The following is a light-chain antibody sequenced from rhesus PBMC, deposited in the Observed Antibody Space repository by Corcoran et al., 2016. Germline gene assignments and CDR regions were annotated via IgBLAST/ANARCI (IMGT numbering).Light chain of an antibody. CDR1: QSVSSY. J-gene: IGKJ2*01. CDR2: GAS. V-gene: IGKV3-10*01. Sequence: QVILTQSPATLSLSPGERATLSCRASQSVSSYLAWYQQKPGQAPRLLSYGASSRATGNPDRFSGSGSGTEFTLTISSLEPEDVGVYHCYQHSSGYSFGQGTKVEIK. CDR3: YQHSSGYS.